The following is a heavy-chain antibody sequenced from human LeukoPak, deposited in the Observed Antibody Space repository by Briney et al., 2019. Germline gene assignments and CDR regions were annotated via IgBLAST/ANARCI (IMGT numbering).Heavy chain of an antibody. CDR3: AKGMSSPFYYFHY. Sequence: GGSLRLSCAASGFTFSNYAMRWVRQAPGKGLEWVSSINDRGVASFYADSVKGRFTISRDNSKNTVYLQMNSLRAEDTAVYYCAKGMSSPFYYFHYWGQGTLVAVSS. CDR2: INDRGVAS. V-gene: IGHV3-23*01. CDR1: GFTFSNYA. D-gene: IGHD2/OR15-2a*01. J-gene: IGHJ4*02.